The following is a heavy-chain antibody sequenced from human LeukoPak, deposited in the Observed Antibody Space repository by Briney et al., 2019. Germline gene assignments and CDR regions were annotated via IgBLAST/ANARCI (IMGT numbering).Heavy chain of an antibody. J-gene: IGHJ4*02. Sequence: TGGSLRLSCAASGFTFSSYSMNWVRQAPGKGLEWVSSISSSSSYIYYADSVKGRFTISRDNAKNSLYLQMNSLRAEDTAVYYCARAGMYYDILTGYFRRQIYFDYWGQGTLVTVSS. CDR1: GFTFSSYS. CDR3: ARAGMYYDILTGYFRRQIYFDY. V-gene: IGHV3-21*01. D-gene: IGHD3-9*01. CDR2: ISSSSSYI.